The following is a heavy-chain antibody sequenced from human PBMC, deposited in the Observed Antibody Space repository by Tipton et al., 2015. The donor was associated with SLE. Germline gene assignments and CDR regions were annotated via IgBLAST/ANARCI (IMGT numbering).Heavy chain of an antibody. J-gene: IGHJ3*01. Sequence: QLVQSGPEVKKPGASVKVSCKASGYTFTSYIMHWVRQAPGQGLEWMGWINPNSGITNYARKFKGRVTMTRNTSISTAYMAVNSLGSDDTAIYYCASYGDAFAVSGPGTLVTASS. CDR1: GYTFTSYI. CDR2: INPNSGIT. D-gene: IGHD3-10*01. V-gene: IGHV1-2*02. CDR3: ASYGDAFAV.